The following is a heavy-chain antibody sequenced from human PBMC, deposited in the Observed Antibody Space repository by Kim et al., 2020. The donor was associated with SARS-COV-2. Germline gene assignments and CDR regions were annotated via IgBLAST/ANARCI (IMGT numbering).Heavy chain of an antibody. CDR1: GFTVSSNY. Sequence: GGSLRLSCAASGFTVSSNYMSWVRQAPGKGLEWVSVIYGDGRTYYADSVKGRFTISRDNSKNTLYLQMNSLRAEDTAVYYCARRQDPSGTNSYFDLWGRGTLVTVSP. CDR2: IYGDGRT. V-gene: IGHV3-53*01. J-gene: IGHJ2*01. CDR3: ARRQDPSGTNSYFDL.